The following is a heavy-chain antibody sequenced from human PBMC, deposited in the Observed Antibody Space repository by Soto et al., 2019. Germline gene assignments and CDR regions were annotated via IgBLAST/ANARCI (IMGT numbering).Heavy chain of an antibody. D-gene: IGHD6-6*01. Sequence: QVQLQESGPGLVKPSGTLSLTCAVSGGSISSSNWWSWVRQPPGKGLEWIGEIYHSGSTNYNPSLKGRVTISVEKSKNQFSLKLSSVTAADTAVYYCATEMSEVRIAARQFDYWGQGTLVTVSS. J-gene: IGHJ4*02. CDR1: GGSISSSNW. CDR3: ATEMSEVRIAARQFDY. CDR2: IYHSGST. V-gene: IGHV4-4*02.